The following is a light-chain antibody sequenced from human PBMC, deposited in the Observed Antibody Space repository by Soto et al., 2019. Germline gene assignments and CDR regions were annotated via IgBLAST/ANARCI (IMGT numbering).Light chain of an antibody. CDR3: QTWSTDIRV. J-gene: IGLJ3*02. V-gene: IGLV4-69*01. CDR2: LNSDGSH. CDR1: SGHNSYA. Sequence: QAVVTQPPSASASLGASVKLTCTLSSGHNSYAIAWHQQQPEKGPRYLMKLNSDGSHSKGDGIPDRFSGSSSGAERYLTISSLQSEDEADYYWQTWSTDIRVFGGGTKLTVL.